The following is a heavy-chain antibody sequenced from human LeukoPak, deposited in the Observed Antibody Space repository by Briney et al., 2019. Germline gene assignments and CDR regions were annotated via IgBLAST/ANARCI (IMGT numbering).Heavy chain of an antibody. CDR1: GFTFSSSW. CDR3: ARAVYWARDY. CDR2: INEDGSEK. V-gene: IGHV3-7*01. J-gene: IGHJ4*02. D-gene: IGHD2-8*02. Sequence: GGSLRLSCAASGFTFSSSWMSWVRQAPGKGLEWVARINEDGSEKNYVDSVKGRFTISRENAKNSLYLQMNSLRAEDTAVYYCARAVYWARDYWGQGTLVTVSS.